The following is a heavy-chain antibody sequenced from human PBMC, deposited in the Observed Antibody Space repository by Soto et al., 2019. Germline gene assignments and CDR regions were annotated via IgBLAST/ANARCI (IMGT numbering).Heavy chain of an antibody. J-gene: IGHJ6*02. V-gene: IGHV4-39*01. D-gene: IGHD3-3*01. CDR3: ARHVLRFLGHYGMDV. CDR2: IYYSGST. CDR1: GGSISSSSYY. Sequence: SETLSLTFTVSGGSISSSSYYWGWIRQPAGKGLEWIGSIYYSGSTYYNPSLKSRVTISVDTSKNQFSLKLSSVTAADTAVYYCARHVLRFLGHYGMDVWGQGTTVTVSS.